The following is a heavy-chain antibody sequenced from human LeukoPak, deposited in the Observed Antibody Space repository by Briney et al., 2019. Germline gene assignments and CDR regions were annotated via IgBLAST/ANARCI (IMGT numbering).Heavy chain of an antibody. J-gene: IGHJ6*02. V-gene: IGHV3-21*01. D-gene: IGHD1-26*01. Sequence: PGGSLRLSCAASGFTFSSYSMNWVRQAPGKGLEWVSSISSSSSYIYYADSVKGRFTISRDNAKNSLYLQMNSLRAEDTAVYYCARDSGSYEGPIYYYYGMDVWGQGTTVTVSS. CDR3: ARDSGSYEGPIYYYYGMDV. CDR1: GFTFSSYS. CDR2: ISSSSSYI.